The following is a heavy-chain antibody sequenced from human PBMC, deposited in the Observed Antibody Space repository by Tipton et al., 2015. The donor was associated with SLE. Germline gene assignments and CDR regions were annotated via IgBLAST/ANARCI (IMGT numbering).Heavy chain of an antibody. CDR2: IYYSGTT. V-gene: IGHV4-39*01. J-gene: IGHJ3*02. Sequence: TLSLTCTVSGGSISSSSYYWGWIRQPPGKGLEWIGRIYYSGTTYYNPSLKSRVTISVDTSKNQFSLKLSSVTAADTAVYYCARGYGGKGRAFDIWGQGTMVTVSS. CDR3: ARGYGGKGRAFDI. CDR1: GGSISSSSYY. D-gene: IGHD4-23*01.